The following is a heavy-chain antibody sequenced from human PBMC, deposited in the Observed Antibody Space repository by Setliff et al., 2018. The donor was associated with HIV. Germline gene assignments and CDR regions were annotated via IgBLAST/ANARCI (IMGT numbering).Heavy chain of an antibody. D-gene: IGHD5-18*01. CDR2: IYKAGKT. CDR1: GFRVTDTY. J-gene: IGHJ4*02. Sequence: GGSLRLSCEASGFRVTDTYMAWVRQAPGKGLEWVTLIYKAGKTYYADFVKGRFTISKDESKNFLFLQMNSLITEDTAVYYCARNQGNSFGQGFDYWGQGTLVTVSS. V-gene: IGHV3-53*01. CDR3: ARNQGNSFGQGFDY.